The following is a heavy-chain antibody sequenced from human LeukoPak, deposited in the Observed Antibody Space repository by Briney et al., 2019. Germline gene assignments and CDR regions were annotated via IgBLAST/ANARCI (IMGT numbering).Heavy chain of an antibody. D-gene: IGHD1-26*01. CDR2: IYYSGST. J-gene: IGHJ6*02. CDR1: GGSVSSGSYY. V-gene: IGHV4-61*01. Sequence: SETLSLTCTVSGGSVSSGSYYWSWIRQPPGKGLEWIGYIYYSGSTNYNPSLKSRVTISVDTSKNLFSLKVSSVTAADTAVYYCARGRSNYYGMDVWGQGTTVTVSS. CDR3: ARGRSNYYGMDV.